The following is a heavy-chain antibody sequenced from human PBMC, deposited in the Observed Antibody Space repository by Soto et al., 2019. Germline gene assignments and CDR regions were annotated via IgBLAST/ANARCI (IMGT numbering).Heavy chain of an antibody. CDR3: AREQQQSGYYFDY. J-gene: IGHJ4*02. V-gene: IGHV4-31*03. CDR2: IYYSGST. D-gene: IGHD6-13*01. Sequence: SETLSLTCTVSGGSISSGGYYWSWIRQHPGKGLEWIGYIYYSGSTYYNPSLKSRVTISVDTSKNQFSLKLSSVTAADTAVYYCAREQQQSGYYFDYWGQGTLVTVSS. CDR1: GGSISSGGYY.